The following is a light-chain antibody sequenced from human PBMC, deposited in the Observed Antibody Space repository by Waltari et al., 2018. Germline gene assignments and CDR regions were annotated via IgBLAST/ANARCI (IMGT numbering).Light chain of an antibody. CDR3: AAWDDSLSVSYV. V-gene: IGLV1-47*01. Sequence: QSVLTQPPSTSGTPGQRVSISCSGSSSNIGNNYVFWYQHLPGTAPKLLIYRNNQRPPGVPDRFSGPKSGPSASLAISGLRPEYEATYYCAAWDDSLSVSYVFGTGTKVTVL. CDR2: RNN. J-gene: IGLJ1*01. CDR1: SSNIGNNY.